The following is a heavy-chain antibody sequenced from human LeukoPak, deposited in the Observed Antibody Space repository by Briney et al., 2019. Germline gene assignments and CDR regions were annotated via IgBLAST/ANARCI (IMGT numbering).Heavy chain of an antibody. Sequence: GGSLRLSCAASGFTFSSYAMSWVRQAPGKGLEWVSAISGGGGSTYYADSVKGRFTISRDNSKNTLYLQMNSLRAEDTAVYYCARDRGAAAIYYFDYWGQGTLVTVSS. J-gene: IGHJ4*02. CDR3: ARDRGAAAIYYFDY. CDR2: ISGGGGST. CDR1: GFTFSSYA. D-gene: IGHD6-13*01. V-gene: IGHV3-23*01.